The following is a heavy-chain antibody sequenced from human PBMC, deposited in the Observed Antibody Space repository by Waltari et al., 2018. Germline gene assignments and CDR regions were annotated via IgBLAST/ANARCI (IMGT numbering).Heavy chain of an antibody. CDR1: GGTFSSYA. J-gene: IGHJ6*03. CDR3: ARDPRYYDFWSGGHYYYMDV. D-gene: IGHD3-3*01. CDR2: IIPSFGTA. Sequence: QVQLVQSGAEVKKPGSSVKVSCKASGGTFSSYAISWVRQAPGQGLGWMGGIIPSFGTANYAQKFQGRVTITTDESTSTAYMELSSLRSEDTAVYYCARDPRYYDFWSGGHYYYMDVWGKGTTVTVSS. V-gene: IGHV1-69*05.